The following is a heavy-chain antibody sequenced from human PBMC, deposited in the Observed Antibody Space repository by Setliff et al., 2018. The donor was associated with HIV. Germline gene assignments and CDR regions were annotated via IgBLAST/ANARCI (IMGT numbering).Heavy chain of an antibody. D-gene: IGHD5-18*01. J-gene: IGHJ3*01. CDR2: ISWNSGSI. Sequence: GGSLRLSCAASGFTFDDYAMHWVRQAPGKGLEWVSGISWNSGSIGYADSVKGRFTISRDNAKNSVYLQMNSLRAEDTAVYYCARREYNYVPRAFDLWGQGTMVTVS. V-gene: IGHV3-9*01. CDR1: GFTFDDYA. CDR3: ARREYNYVPRAFDL.